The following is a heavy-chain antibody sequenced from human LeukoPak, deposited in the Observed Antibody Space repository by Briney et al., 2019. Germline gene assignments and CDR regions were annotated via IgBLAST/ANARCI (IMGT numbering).Heavy chain of an antibody. CDR1: GFTFSSYW. J-gene: IGHJ6*04. V-gene: IGHV3-7*03. CDR3: ARGSLWSRGYYYGMDV. D-gene: IGHD3-10*01. Sequence: GGSLRRSCAASGFTFSSYWMSWVRQAPGKGLEWVANIKQDGSEKYYVDSVKGRFTISRDNAKNSLYLQMNSLRAEDTAVYYCARGSLWSRGYYYGMDVWGKGTTVTVSS. CDR2: IKQDGSEK.